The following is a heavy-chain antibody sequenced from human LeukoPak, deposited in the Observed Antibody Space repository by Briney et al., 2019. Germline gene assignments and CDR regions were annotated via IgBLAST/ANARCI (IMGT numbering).Heavy chain of an antibody. CDR3: ARVSSIVVVPAAIDL. Sequence: SQTLSLTCTVSGGSISSGSYYWSWIRQPAGKGLEWIGRIYTSGSTNYNPSLKSRVAISVDTSKNQFSLKLSSVTAADTAVYYCARVSSIVVVPAAIDLWGRGTLVTVSS. CDR2: IYTSGST. CDR1: GGSISSGSYY. D-gene: IGHD2-2*01. V-gene: IGHV4-61*02. J-gene: IGHJ2*01.